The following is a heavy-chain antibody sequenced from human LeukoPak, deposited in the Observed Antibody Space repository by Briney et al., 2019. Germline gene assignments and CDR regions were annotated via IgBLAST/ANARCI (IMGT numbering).Heavy chain of an antibody. J-gene: IGHJ4*02. D-gene: IGHD3/OR15-3a*01. Sequence: PSETLSLTCTVSGGSISSYYWSWIRQPPGKGLEWIGYIYYSGSTNYNPSLKSRVTISVDTSKNQFSLKLSSVTAADTAVYYCASQGQGLVIVYWGQGTLVTVSS. CDR2: IYYSGST. CDR1: GGSISSYY. CDR3: ASQGQGLVIVY. V-gene: IGHV4-59*01.